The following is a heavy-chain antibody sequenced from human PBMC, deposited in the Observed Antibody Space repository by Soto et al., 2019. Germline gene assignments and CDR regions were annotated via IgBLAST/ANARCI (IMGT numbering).Heavy chain of an antibody. CDR1: GFTLKNAW. D-gene: IGHD5-12*01. J-gene: IGHJ4*02. CDR2: LKSIADGGTT. CDR3: MTDYSGGGY. Sequence: GGSLRLSCAGSGFTLKNAWMNWVRQAPGRGLEWVGRLKSIADGGTTHYAAPVKGRFTISKDDLENTLYLQMDSLKTEDTAVYYCMTDYSGGGYWGQGTLVTVSS. V-gene: IGHV3-15*07.